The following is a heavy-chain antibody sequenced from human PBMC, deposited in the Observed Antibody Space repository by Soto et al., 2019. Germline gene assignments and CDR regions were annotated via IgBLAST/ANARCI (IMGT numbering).Heavy chain of an antibody. V-gene: IGHV3-48*02. CDR1: GFTFSRYN. Sequence: PGGSLRLSCVASGFTFSRYNMHWVRQAPGKGLEWVAYVTTSGDTMFYADSVEGRFAISRDVAKNSVHLQMNSLGDEDTAVYYCVREEASGSSGLNYPYYYKGMDVWGQGTTVTVSS. CDR2: VTTSGDTM. D-gene: IGHD3-10*01. J-gene: IGHJ6*02. CDR3: VREEASGSSGLNYPYYYKGMDV.